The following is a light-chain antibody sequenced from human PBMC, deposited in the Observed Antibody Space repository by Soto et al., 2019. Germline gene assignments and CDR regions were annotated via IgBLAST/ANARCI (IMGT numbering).Light chain of an antibody. J-gene: IGKJ3*01. Sequence: ETVMTQSPATLSVSPGERPTLSCRASQSVSSNLAWYQQKPGQAPRLLIYDASTRATGIPARFSGSGSGTEFPLTISSLQSEDFVVYYCQQYNTWPRTFGPGTKVDIK. V-gene: IGKV3-15*01. CDR2: DAS. CDR3: QQYNTWPRT. CDR1: QSVSSN.